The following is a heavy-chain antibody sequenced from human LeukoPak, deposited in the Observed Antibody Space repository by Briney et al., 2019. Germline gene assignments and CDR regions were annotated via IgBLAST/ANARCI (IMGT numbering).Heavy chain of an antibody. D-gene: IGHD3-22*01. V-gene: IGHV1-2*02. Sequence: ASVKVSCKASGYTFIGHYIHWVRQAPGQGLEWMGWINPKNGGTIYAPKFQGRVTMTRDTSISTAYMEVSRLRSEDTAVYFCARVFHPYYYDSRGYKVVSDYYYYYMDVWGKGTTVTVSS. CDR1: GYTFIGHY. CDR2: INPKNGGT. CDR3: ARVFHPYYYDSRGYKVVSDYYYYYMDV. J-gene: IGHJ6*03.